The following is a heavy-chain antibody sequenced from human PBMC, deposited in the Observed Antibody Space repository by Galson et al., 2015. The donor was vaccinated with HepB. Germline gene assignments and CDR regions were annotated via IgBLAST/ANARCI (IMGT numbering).Heavy chain of an antibody. J-gene: IGHJ2*01. Sequence: SLRLSCAASGFTFSNHGIHWVRQAPGKGLEWVAVISSGGGTQYLADSVRGQVTLSRDNPKNTVYLQMNSLGAEDAAVYYCAKEIMVHAGDWYFDLWGRGTLVTVSS. CDR3: AKEIMVHAGDWYFDL. D-gene: IGHD2-8*01. V-gene: IGHV3-30*18. CDR1: GFTFSNHG. CDR2: ISSGGGTQ.